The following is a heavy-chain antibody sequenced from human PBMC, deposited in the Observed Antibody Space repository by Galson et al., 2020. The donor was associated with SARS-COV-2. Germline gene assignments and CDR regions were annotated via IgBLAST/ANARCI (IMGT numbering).Heavy chain of an antibody. CDR3: AREVLIAGRSDAFDI. Sequence: GGYLRLSCAASGFTYSSYGMHWVSQAPGKGLEWVSVIYSGGSTYYADSVQGRFTISRDNSKNTLYLQMNSLRAEDTAVYYCAREVLIAGRSDAFDIWGQGTMVTVSS. D-gene: IGHD3-3*01. V-gene: IGHV3-53*01. CDR1: GFTYSSYG. CDR2: IYSGGST. J-gene: IGHJ3*02.